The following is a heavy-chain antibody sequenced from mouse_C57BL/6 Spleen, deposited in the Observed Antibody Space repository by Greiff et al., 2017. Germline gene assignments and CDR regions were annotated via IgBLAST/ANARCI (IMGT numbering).Heavy chain of an antibody. CDR2: IDPGTGGT. V-gene: IGHV1-15*01. J-gene: IGHJ4*01. Sequence: VQLQESGAELVRPGASVTLSCKASGYTFTDYEMHWVKQTPVHGLEWIGAIDPGTGGTAYNQKFKGKAILTADKSSSTAYMELRSLTSEDSAVYYCTRVYAMDYWGQGTSVTVSS. CDR1: GYTFTDYE. CDR3: TRVYAMDY.